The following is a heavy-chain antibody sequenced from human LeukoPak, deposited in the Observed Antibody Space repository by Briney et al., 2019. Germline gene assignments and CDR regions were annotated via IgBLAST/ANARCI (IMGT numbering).Heavy chain of an antibody. CDR2: INPNSGGT. J-gene: IGHJ4*02. Sequence: ASVKVSCKASGYTFTGYYMHWVRQAPGQGLDWLGWINPNSGGTNYAQKFQGRVTMTRDTSISTAYMELSRLRSDDTAVYYCARVASYYDSSGYSDWGQGTLVTVSS. D-gene: IGHD3-22*01. CDR1: GYTFTGYY. V-gene: IGHV1-2*02. CDR3: ARVASYYDSSGYSD.